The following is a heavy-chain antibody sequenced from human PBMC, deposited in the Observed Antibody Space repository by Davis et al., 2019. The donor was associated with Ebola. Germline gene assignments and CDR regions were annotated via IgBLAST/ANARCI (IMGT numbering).Heavy chain of an antibody. CDR3: ARGPEWLLLDYFDY. CDR2: SIPIFGTA. J-gene: IGHJ4*02. CDR1: GGTFSSYA. V-gene: IGHV1-69*13. D-gene: IGHD3-3*01. Sequence: SVKVSCKASGGTFSSYAISWVRQAPGQGLDGLGGSIPIFGTANYAQKFQGRVTITADESTSTAYMELNSLRAEDTAVYYCARGPEWLLLDYFDYWGQGTLVTVSS.